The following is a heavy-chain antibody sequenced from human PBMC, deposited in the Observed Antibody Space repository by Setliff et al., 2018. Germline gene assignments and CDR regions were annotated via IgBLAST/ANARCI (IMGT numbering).Heavy chain of an antibody. V-gene: IGHV4-34*01. CDR3: ARGPSKPYYGSGSYYKYFDY. Sequence: ETLSLTCAVYGGSFSGYYWSWIRQPPGKGLEWIGEINHSGRTNYNPSLKSRVTISVETSKNQFSLKLGSVTAADTAVYYCARGPSKPYYGSGSYYKYFDYWGQGTLVTVS. J-gene: IGHJ4*02. CDR2: INHSGRT. CDR1: GGSFSGYY. D-gene: IGHD3-10*01.